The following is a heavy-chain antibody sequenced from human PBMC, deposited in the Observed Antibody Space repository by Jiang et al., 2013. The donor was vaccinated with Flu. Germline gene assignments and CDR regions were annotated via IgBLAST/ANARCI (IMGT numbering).Heavy chain of an antibody. V-gene: IGHV3-23*01. J-gene: IGHJ6*02. CDR3: AKDRLSPLSVAGGGMDV. D-gene: IGHD6-19*01. CDR2: IVGGGDIT. CDR1: GFTFSSYA. Sequence: VQLLESGGELVQPGGSLRLSCAASGFTFSSYAMSWVRQAPGKGLEWVSGIVGGGDITYYAGSVRGRFTISRDNSKNTFYLQMSSLRAEDTAVYYCAKDRLSPLSVAGGGMDVWGQGTTVTVSS.